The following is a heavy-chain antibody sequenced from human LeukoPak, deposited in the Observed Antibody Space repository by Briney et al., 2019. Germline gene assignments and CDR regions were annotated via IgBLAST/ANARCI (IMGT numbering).Heavy chain of an antibody. CDR1: GFIFSSYG. D-gene: IGHD4-23*01. J-gene: IGHJ4*02. V-gene: IGHV3-30*02. CDR2: IRHDGSHK. CDR3: ARDYGGSSPFDY. Sequence: GGSLRLSCAASGFIFSSYGMHWVRQAPGKGLEWVTFIRHDGSHKYYADSVKGRFTISRDNAKNSLYLQMNSLRAEDTAVYYCARDYGGSSPFDYWGQGTLVTVSS.